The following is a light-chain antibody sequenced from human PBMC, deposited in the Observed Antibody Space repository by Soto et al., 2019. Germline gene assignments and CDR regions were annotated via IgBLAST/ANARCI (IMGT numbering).Light chain of an antibody. CDR2: GAS. Sequence: EIVMTQSPATLAVSPGETATLSCRASQRVSSNLAWYQQKPGQPPSLLIYGASTRANDIPPRFSGSGSGTEFTLTITSRQSEAFAGDYCQQYKNWPPLPFGGGTQVQIK. CDR1: QRVSSN. J-gene: IGKJ4*02. CDR3: QQYKNWPPLP. V-gene: IGKV3-15*01.